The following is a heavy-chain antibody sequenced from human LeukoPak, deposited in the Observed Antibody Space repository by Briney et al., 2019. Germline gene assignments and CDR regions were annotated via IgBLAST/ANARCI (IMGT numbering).Heavy chain of an antibody. CDR3: AREGGEDSSGYQTLNFDY. CDR1: VYTFTSSG. J-gene: IGHJ4*02. CDR2: ISAYTGNT. D-gene: IGHD3-22*01. Sequence: ASVKVSCKASVYTFTSSGISWVREAPGQGLEWMGWISAYTGNTNYGQKLQGRVTMTTDTTTSTAYMELGSLRSDDTAVDYCAREGGEDSSGYQTLNFDYWGQGTLVTVSS. V-gene: IGHV1-18*01.